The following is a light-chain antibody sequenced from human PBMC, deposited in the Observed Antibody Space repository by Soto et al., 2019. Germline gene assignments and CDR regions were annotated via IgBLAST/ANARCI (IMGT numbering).Light chain of an antibody. CDR3: QQRSSGYS. V-gene: IGKV3-11*01. Sequence: EIVLTQSPATLSLSPGERATLSCRASQSIGSYLAWYQQKPGRAPRPLIYDASNRASGLPARFSGSGSGTDFTLTISSLEPEDLAVYYCQQRSSGYSFGQGTKLEIK. CDR2: DAS. J-gene: IGKJ2*03. CDR1: QSIGSY.